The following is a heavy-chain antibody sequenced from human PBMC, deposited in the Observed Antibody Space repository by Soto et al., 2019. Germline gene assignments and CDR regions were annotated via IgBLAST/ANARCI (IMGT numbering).Heavy chain of an antibody. CDR3: ARDPGPRQYCSSTSCPLYNWFDP. CDR2: INPSGGST. D-gene: IGHD2-2*01. V-gene: IGHV1-46*01. Sequence: ASVKVSCKASGYTFTSYYMHWVRRAPGQGLEWMGIINPSGGSTSYAQKLQGRVTMTRDTSTSTAYMELRSLRSDDTAVYYCARDPGPRQYCSSTSCPLYNWFDPWGQGTLVTVSS. J-gene: IGHJ5*02. CDR1: GYTFTSYY.